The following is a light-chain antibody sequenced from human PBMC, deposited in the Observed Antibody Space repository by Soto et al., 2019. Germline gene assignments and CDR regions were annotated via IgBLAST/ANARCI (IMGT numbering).Light chain of an antibody. CDR3: QQRSTGIT. CDR1: QGVGST. J-gene: IGKJ5*01. Sequence: IVMKQSPATLSVSKGERVTLSCRASQGVGSTLAWYRQQPGQAPRLLIYDAYIRATGVPARFSGSGSGTDFTLTISSLEPEDFAVYYCQQRSTGITFGQVGLLEIK. CDR2: DAY. V-gene: IGKV3D-11*01.